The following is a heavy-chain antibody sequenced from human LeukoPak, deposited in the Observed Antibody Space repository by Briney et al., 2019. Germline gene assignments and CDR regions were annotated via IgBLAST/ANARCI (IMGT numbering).Heavy chain of an antibody. CDR1: GITFSSYA. CDR2: ISGSGGST. D-gene: IGHD1-26*01. Sequence: GGSLRLSCAASGITFSSYAMSWVRQAPGKGLEWVSAISGSGGSTYYADPVKGRFTISRDNSKNTLYLQMNSLRAEDTAVYYCAKISGSYSRVFDYWGQGTLVTASS. J-gene: IGHJ4*02. CDR3: AKISGSYSRVFDY. V-gene: IGHV3-23*01.